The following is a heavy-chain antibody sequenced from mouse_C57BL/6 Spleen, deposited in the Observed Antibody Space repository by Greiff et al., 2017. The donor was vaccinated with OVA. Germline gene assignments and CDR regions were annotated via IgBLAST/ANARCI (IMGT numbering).Heavy chain of an antibody. D-gene: IGHD2-2*01. CDR1: GFTFSDAW. J-gene: IGHJ3*01. V-gene: IGHV6-6*01. CDR3: TRIYYGYDGVLAY. Sequence: EVKLVESGGGLVQPGGSMKLSCAASGFTFSDAWMDWVRQSPEQGLEWVAEIRNKANNHATYYAESVKGRFTISRDDSKSSVYLQMNSLRAEDTGVYYCTRIYYGYDGVLAYWGQGTLVTVSA. CDR2: IRNKANNHAT.